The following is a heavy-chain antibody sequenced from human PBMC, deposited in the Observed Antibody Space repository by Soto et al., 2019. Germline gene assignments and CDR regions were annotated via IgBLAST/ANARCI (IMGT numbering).Heavy chain of an antibody. V-gene: IGHV4-59*01. CDR3: ARVHPPEYYYDSSGYFYFDY. J-gene: IGHJ4*02. Sequence: ASQPLSLRGTVSWGSISGYDGSWIRQPPGKGLEWIGYIYYSGSTNYNPSLKSRVTISVDTSKNQFSLKLSSVTAADTAVYYCARVHPPEYYYDSSGYFYFDYWGQGPLVTVSS. D-gene: IGHD3-22*01. CDR1: WGSISGYD. CDR2: IYYSGST.